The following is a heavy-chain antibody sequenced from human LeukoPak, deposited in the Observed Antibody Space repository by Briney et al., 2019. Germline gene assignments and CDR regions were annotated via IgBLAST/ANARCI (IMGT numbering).Heavy chain of an antibody. Sequence: ASVKVSCKASGYTFTGYYMHWVRQAPGQGLEWMGWINPNSGGTNYAQKFQGRVTMTRDTSISTAYMELSRLRSDDTAVYYCARASYSSGYYWDYWGQGTLVTASS. V-gene: IGHV1-2*02. CDR2: INPNSGGT. CDR3: ARASYSSGYYWDY. CDR1: GYTFTGYY. J-gene: IGHJ4*02. D-gene: IGHD3-22*01.